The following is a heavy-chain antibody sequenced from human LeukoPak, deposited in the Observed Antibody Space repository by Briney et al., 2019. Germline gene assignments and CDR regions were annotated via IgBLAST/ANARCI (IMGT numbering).Heavy chain of an antibody. CDR1: GQSLTGYF. CDR3: ARLGLHGSGTYYFFDY. CDR2: IDPNTGDT. J-gene: IGHJ4*02. Sequence: ASVKVSCKASGQSLTGYFIHWVRQAPGQGLEWVGRIDPNTGDTIYAQNFQGRVTVTSATSISTAYMELSRLTSDDTAVYFCARLGLHGSGTYYFFDYWGREPWSPSPQ. D-gene: IGHD3-10*01. V-gene: IGHV1-2*06.